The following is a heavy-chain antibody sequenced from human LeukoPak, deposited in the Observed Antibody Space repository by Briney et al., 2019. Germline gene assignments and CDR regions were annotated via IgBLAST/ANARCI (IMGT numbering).Heavy chain of an antibody. V-gene: IGHV1-18*01. J-gene: IGHJ5*02. D-gene: IGHD3-22*01. CDR2: ISGYNGNT. CDR1: GYTFTSYG. Sequence: ASVKVSCKASGYTFTSYGISWVRQAPGQGLEWMGWISGYNGNTNYAQKVQGRVTMTTDAATSTAHMELRSLRSDDTAVYYCAIDPVTYDYGRSGYPSASWFDPWGQGTLVTVSS. CDR3: AIDPVTYDYGRSGYPSASWFDP.